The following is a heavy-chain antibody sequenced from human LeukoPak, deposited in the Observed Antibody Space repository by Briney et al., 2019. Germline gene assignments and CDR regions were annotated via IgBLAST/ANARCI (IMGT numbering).Heavy chain of an antibody. D-gene: IGHD6-13*01. V-gene: IGHV1-69*04. J-gene: IGHJ3*02. CDR2: IIPILGVS. Sequence: SVKVSCKASGGTFSSYTINWVRQAPGQGLEWMGRIIPILGVSNYAQKFQGRVTITADESTSTAYMELSSLRSEDTAVYYCAREGIGLDAFDIWGQGTMVTVSS. CDR3: AREGIGLDAFDI. CDR1: GGTFSSYT.